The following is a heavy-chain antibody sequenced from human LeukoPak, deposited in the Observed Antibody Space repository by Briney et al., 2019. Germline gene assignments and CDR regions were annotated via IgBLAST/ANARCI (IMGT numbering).Heavy chain of an antibody. CDR2: INPNSGNT. CDR3: ARGVYGSGSYYTFDY. Sequence: ASVKVSCKASGYTFTGYYMHWVRQAPGQGLEWMGWINPNSGNTGYAQKFQGRVTMTRNTSISTAYMELSSLRSEDTAVYYCARGVYGSGSYYTFDYWGQGTLVTVSS. J-gene: IGHJ4*02. CDR1: GYTFTGYY. V-gene: IGHV1-8*02. D-gene: IGHD3-10*01.